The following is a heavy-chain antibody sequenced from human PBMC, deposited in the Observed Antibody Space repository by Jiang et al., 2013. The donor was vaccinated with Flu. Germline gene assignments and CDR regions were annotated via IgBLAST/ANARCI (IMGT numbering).Heavy chain of an antibody. CDR1: GFTFSSYG. V-gene: IGHV3-33*01. Sequence: VQLLESGGGVVQPGRSLRLSCAASGFTFSSYGMHWVRQAPGKGLEWVAVIWYDGSNKYYADSVKGRFTISRDNSKNTLYLQMNSLRAEDTAVYYCARDNPLWFGTPGGMDVWGKGTTVTVSS. CDR3: ARDNPLWFGTPGGMDV. D-gene: IGHD3-10*01. CDR2: IWYDGSNK. J-gene: IGHJ6*04.